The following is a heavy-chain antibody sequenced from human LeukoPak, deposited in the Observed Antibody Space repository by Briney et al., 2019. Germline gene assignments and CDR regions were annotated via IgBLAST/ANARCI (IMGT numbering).Heavy chain of an antibody. CDR2: ISWNSGSI. Sequence: GRSLRLSCAASGFTFDDYAMHWVRQAPGKGLEWVSGISWNSGSIGYADSVKGRFTISRDNNKNSLYLQMNSLRTEDTALYYCATAPYDSIGIFDYWGQGTLVTVSS. CDR3: ATAPYDSIGIFDY. CDR1: GFTFDDYA. D-gene: IGHD3-22*01. J-gene: IGHJ4*02. V-gene: IGHV3-9*01.